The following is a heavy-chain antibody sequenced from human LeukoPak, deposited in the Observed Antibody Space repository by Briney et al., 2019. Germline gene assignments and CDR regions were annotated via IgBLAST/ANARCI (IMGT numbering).Heavy chain of an antibody. CDR1: GGSISSYY. CDR3: ARGTMVRGAPTLDY. V-gene: IGHV4-59*01. D-gene: IGHD3-10*01. J-gene: IGHJ4*02. CDR2: IYYSGST. Sequence: SETLSLTCTVSGGSISSYYWSWIRQPPGKGLEWIGYIYYSGSTNYNPSLKSRVTISVDTSKNQFSLKLSAVTAADTAVYYCARGTMVRGAPTLDYWGQGTLVTVSS.